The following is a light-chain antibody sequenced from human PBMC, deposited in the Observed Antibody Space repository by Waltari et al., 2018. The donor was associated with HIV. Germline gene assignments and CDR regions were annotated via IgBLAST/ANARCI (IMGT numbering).Light chain of an antibody. Sequence: QSALTQPPSASGSPGQSVTVSCTGTSSDIGYFNYVSWYQQHPGKAPKLLIYDVNKRPSGVPDRFSASKSGATASLPVSGLLAEDEADYYCAAYAGNNIVIFGGGTKVTV. CDR3: AAYAGNNIVI. CDR1: SSDIGYFNY. V-gene: IGLV2-8*01. CDR2: DVN. J-gene: IGLJ2*01.